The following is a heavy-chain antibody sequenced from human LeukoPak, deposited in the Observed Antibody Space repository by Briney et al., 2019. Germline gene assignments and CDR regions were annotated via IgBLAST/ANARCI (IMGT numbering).Heavy chain of an antibody. D-gene: IGHD2-15*01. CDR2: INHSGVT. V-gene: IGHV4-34*01. J-gene: IGHJ6*02. CDR1: GGSLSGYY. Sequence: PSGTLSLTCDVYGGSLSGYYWSWIRQSPGKGLEWIGEINHSGVTNYNAPLKSRVTISVDTSKKQFSLTLNSAPAADTAVYYCARGPPVAPHSYSCGMDVSGRGTTVTVSS. CDR3: ARGPPVAPHSYSCGMDV.